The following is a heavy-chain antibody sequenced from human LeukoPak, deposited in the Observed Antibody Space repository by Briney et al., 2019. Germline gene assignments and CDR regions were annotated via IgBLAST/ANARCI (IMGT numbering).Heavy chain of an antibody. J-gene: IGHJ4*02. CDR3: SRGGNFAF. CDR1: GYSISSGYY. V-gene: IGHV4-38-2*01. CDR2: INHSGST. Sequence: KPSETLSLTCAVSGYSISSGYYWGWTRQPPGKGLEWIGSINHSGSTYYNPSLKSRVTISIDTSKNQFSLNLSSVTAADTAVYYCSRGGNFAFWGQGTLVTVSS.